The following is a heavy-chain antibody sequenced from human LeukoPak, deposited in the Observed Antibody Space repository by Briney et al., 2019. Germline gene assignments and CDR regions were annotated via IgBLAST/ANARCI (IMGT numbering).Heavy chain of an antibody. CDR3: ARDPWAFSSSSRVY. CDR2: ISSSSSTI. V-gene: IGHV3-48*01. Sequence: GGSLRLSCAASGFTFSSYAMSWVRQAPGKGLEWVSYISSSSSTIYYADSVKGRFTVSRDNAKNSLNLQMNSLRAEDTAVYYCARDPWAFSSSSRVYWGQGTLVTVSS. CDR1: GFTFSSYA. J-gene: IGHJ4*02. D-gene: IGHD6-13*01.